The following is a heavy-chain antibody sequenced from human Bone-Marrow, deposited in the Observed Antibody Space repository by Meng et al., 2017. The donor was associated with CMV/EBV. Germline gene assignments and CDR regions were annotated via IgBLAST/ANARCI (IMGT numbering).Heavy chain of an antibody. V-gene: IGHV4-34*01. CDR3: ARDSSRPYWYFDL. D-gene: IGHD6-13*01. CDR2: INHSGST. CDR1: GGSFSGYY. J-gene: IGHJ2*01. Sequence: SETLSLTCAVYGGSFSGYYWSWIRQPPGKGLEWIGEINHSGSTNYNPSLKSRVTISVDTSKNQFSLKLSSVTAADMAVYYCARDSSRPYWYFDLWGRGTLVTVSS.